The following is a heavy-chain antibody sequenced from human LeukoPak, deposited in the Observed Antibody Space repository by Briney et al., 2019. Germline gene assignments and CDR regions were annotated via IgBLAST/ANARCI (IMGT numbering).Heavy chain of an antibody. Sequence: PGGSLRLSCAASGFTFSSYSMNWVRQAPGKGLEWVSSISSSSSYIYYADSVKGRFTISRDNAKNSLYLQMNSLRAEDTAVYYCARVYSGSWYFDLWGRGTLVTVSS. J-gene: IGHJ2*01. V-gene: IGHV3-21*01. CDR1: GFTFSSYS. CDR2: ISSSSSYI. D-gene: IGHD5-12*01. CDR3: ARVYSGSWYFDL.